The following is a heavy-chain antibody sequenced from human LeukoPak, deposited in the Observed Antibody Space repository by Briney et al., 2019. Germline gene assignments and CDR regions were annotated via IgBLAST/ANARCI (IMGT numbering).Heavy chain of an antibody. CDR3: ARAHYYDSSGFDY. D-gene: IGHD3-22*01. CDR1: GFTFSSYE. J-gene: IGHJ4*02. Sequence: PGGSLRLSCAASGFTFSSYEGNWVRQAPGKGLEWVSSISSSSSYIYYADSVKGRFTISRDNAKNSLYLQMNSLKAEDTAVYYCARAHYYDSSGFDYWGQGTLVTVSS. CDR2: ISSSSSYI. V-gene: IGHV3-21*01.